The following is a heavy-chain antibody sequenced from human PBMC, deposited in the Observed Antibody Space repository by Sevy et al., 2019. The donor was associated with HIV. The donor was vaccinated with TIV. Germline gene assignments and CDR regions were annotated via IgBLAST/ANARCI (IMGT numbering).Heavy chain of an antibody. D-gene: IGHD3-22*01. J-gene: IGHJ3*02. CDR1: GFTFSRSS. CDR2: ISSSSNYI. V-gene: IGHV3-21*01. Sequence: LSLTCAGSGFTFSRSSMNWVRQAPGKGLEWVSSISSSSNYIYYADSVKGRFTISRDNAKNSLLLLMNSLRAEDTAVYYCARDKREAYFDGSTSSDAFDIWGQGTLVTVSS. CDR3: ARDKREAYFDGSTSSDAFDI.